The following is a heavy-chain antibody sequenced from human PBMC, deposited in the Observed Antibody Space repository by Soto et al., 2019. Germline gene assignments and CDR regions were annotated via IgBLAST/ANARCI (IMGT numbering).Heavy chain of an antibody. CDR2: INHSGST. CDR1: GGSFSGYY. V-gene: IGHV4-34*01. CDR3: ARGVNTILWTYYYYYGMDV. Sequence: SETLSLTCAVYGGSFSGYYWSWIRQPPGKGLEWIGEINHSGSTNYNPSLKSRVTISVDTSKNQFSLKLSSVTAADTAVYYCARGVNTILWTYYYYYGMDVWGQGTTVTVSS. J-gene: IGHJ6*02. D-gene: IGHD3-3*01.